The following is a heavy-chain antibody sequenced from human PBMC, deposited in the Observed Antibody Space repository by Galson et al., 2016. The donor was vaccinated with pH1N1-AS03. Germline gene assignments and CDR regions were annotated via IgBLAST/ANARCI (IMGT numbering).Heavy chain of an antibody. CDR2: IRYDESIK. J-gene: IGHJ4*02. V-gene: IGHV3-30*02. D-gene: IGHD3-3*01. CDR1: GFVFSTSA. Sequence: SLRLSCAASGFVFSTSAIHWVRQSPGKGLEWVAFIRYDESIKNYGDSVKGRFSISRDNPTNTEYLEMNTLRPEDTAVYYCVKGGGYSHGFLEYYFESWGQGTLVTVSS. CDR3: VKGGGYSHGFLEYYFES.